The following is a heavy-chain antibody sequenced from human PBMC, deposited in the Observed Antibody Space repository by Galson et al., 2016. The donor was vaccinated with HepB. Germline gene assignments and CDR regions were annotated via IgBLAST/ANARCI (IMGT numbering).Heavy chain of an antibody. CDR3: ARERSRPCFSCYVGISDY. CDR2: ISMGSLYT. V-gene: IGHV3-21*06. Sequence: SLRLSCAASEFSFSNYNMNWVRPAPGKGLEWVSSISMGSLYTYYADSVQGRLTIPRDNAKNSLYLQMNSVRAEETAVYYCARERSRPCFSCYVGISDYWGQGVLVTVSS. CDR1: EFSFSNYN. J-gene: IGHJ4*02. D-gene: IGHD2-2*01.